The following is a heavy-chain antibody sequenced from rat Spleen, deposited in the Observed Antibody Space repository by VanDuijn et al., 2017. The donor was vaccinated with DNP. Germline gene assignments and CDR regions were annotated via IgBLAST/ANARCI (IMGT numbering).Heavy chain of an antibody. V-gene: IGHV2-63*01. J-gene: IGHJ4*01. CDR2: MWYDGDT. CDR1: GFSLTSYS. D-gene: IGHD1-12*02. Sequence: QVQLKESGPDLVQPSETLSLTCTVSGFSLTSYSVSWVRQPSGRGPEWMGRMWYDGDTAYNSALKSRLSISRDTSKNQVFLKMNSLQTDDTGTYYCTRDQDYYYDGGYYPTMDAWGQGTSVTVSS. CDR3: TRDQDYYYDGGYYPTMDA.